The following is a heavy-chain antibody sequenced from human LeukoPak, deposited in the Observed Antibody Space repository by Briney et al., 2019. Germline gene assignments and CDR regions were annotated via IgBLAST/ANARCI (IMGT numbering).Heavy chain of an antibody. D-gene: IGHD6-19*01. Sequence: GGSLRLSCAASGFTFSSYAMSWVRQAPGKGLEWVSSISSSSSYIYYADSVKGRFTISRDNAKNSLYLQMNSLRAEDTAVYYCARDQGAVAGIGDVWGQGTTVTVSS. J-gene: IGHJ6*02. CDR1: GFTFSSYA. CDR2: ISSSSSYI. V-gene: IGHV3-21*01. CDR3: ARDQGAVAGIGDV.